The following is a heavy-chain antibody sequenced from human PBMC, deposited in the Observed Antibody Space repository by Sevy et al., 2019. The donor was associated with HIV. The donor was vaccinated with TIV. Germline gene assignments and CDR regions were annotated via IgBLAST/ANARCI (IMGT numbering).Heavy chain of an antibody. Sequence: GGSLRISCAASGFTFSSYGMHWVRQAPGKGLEWVAVIWYDGSNKYYADFVKGRFTISRDNSKNTLYLQMNSLRAEDTAVYYCARAKGDSYSSGWYDYWGQGTLVTVSS. CDR1: GFTFSSYG. CDR3: ARAKGDSYSSGWYDY. D-gene: IGHD6-19*01. J-gene: IGHJ4*02. V-gene: IGHV3-33*01. CDR2: IWYDGSNK.